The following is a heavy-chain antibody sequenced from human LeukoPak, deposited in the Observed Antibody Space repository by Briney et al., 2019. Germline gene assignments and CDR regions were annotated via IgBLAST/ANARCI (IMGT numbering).Heavy chain of an antibody. J-gene: IGHJ4*02. D-gene: IGHD3-3*01. CDR1: GGSISSYY. CDR2: IYYSGST. Sequence: SETLSLTCTVSGGSISSYYWGWIRQPPGKGLEWIGSIYYSGSTYYNPSLKSRVTISVDTSKNQFSLKLSSVTAADTAVYYCARAALWSGYYTFDYWGQGTLVTVSS. V-gene: IGHV4-39*01. CDR3: ARAALWSGYYTFDY.